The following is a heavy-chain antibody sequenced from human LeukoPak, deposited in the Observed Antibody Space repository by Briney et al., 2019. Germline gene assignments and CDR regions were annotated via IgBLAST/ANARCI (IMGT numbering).Heavy chain of an antibody. V-gene: IGHV3-23*01. D-gene: IGHD3-10*01. Sequence: GGSLRLSCAASGFTLSSYAMIWVRPAPGKGLEWVSAIIGSGGSTYYADYVKGRFTISRDNSKNTLYLQMNSLRAEDTAVYYCAKDSITMVRGVMRPNFDYWGQGTLVTVSS. CDR2: IIGSGGST. CDR1: GFTLSSYA. CDR3: AKDSITMVRGVMRPNFDY. J-gene: IGHJ4*02.